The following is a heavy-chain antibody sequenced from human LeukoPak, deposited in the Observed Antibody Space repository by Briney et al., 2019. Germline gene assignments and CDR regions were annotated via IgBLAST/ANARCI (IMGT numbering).Heavy chain of an antibody. CDR1: GGTFSSYA. Sequence: SVKVSCKASGGTFSSYAISWVRQAPGQGLEWMGRIIPILGIANYAQKVQGRVTITADKSTSTAYMELSSLRSEDTAVYYCARWDGVGATSYAFDIWGQGTMVTVSS. CDR2: IIPILGIA. J-gene: IGHJ3*02. CDR3: ARWDGVGATSYAFDI. V-gene: IGHV1-69*04. D-gene: IGHD1-26*01.